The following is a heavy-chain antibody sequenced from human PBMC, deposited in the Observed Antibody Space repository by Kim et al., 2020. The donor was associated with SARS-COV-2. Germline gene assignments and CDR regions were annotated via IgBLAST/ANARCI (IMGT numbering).Heavy chain of an antibody. J-gene: IGHJ4*02. CDR1: GLTFSSYG. CDR3: AKGSVTTPNDHDY. D-gene: IGHD1-1*01. V-gene: IGHV3-30*18. CDR2: ILYDGSKN. Sequence: GGSLRLSCAASGLTFSSYGMHWVRQAPGKGLEWVAAILYDGSKNYYADSVKGRFTISRDNSRNTLYLQMNSLRAEDTAVYYFAKGSVTTPNDHDYWGLGTLVTVSS.